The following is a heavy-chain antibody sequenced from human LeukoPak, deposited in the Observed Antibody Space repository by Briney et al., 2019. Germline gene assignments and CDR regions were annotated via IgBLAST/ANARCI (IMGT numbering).Heavy chain of an antibody. J-gene: IGHJ1*01. CDR1: GGTFSSYA. D-gene: IGHD2-21*01. CDR2: IIPIFGTA. V-gene: IGHV1-69*05. CDR3: ARDPGVDYYTAKYFQH. Sequence: ASVKVSRKASGGTFSSYAISWVRQAPGQGLEWMGRIIPIFGTANYAQKFQGRVTITTDESTSTAYMELSSLRSEDTAVYYCARDPGVDYYTAKYFQHWGQGTLVTVSS.